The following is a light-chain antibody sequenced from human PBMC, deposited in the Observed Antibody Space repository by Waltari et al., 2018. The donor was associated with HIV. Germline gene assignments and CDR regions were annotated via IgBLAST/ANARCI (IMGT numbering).Light chain of an antibody. CDR2: DNT. V-gene: IGLV1-40*01. CDR3: QSFDTSLSASV. CDR1: HTNIRAGSD. J-gene: IGLJ1*01. Sequence: SVLTQPPPASGAPGQGVTIPCTGRHTNIRAGSDVTFYQQVPGRAPKLLTYDNTNRPSGVPDRFSGYKSGTSAALAITGLQAVDETDYYCQSFDTSLSASVFGTGTRVTVL.